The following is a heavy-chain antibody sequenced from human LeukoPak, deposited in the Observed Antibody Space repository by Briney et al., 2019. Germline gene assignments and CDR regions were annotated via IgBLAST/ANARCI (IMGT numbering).Heavy chain of an antibody. CDR2: IHSGGVT. CDR1: GGSITTYN. CDR3: ARTQSGLGWFGP. J-gene: IGHJ5*02. Sequence: SETLSFTCNGSGGSITTYNWSWLRQPAGKGLEWFGRIHSGGVTTYNPSFNSRVTMSVDTSKNQVSLLLNSVTAADTARYYCARTQSGLGWFGPWGQGTLVTVSS. V-gene: IGHV4-4*07.